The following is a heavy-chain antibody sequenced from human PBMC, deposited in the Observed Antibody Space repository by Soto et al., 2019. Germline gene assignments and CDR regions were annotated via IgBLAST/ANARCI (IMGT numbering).Heavy chain of an antibody. Sequence: GESLKISCKGSGYSFTSYWIGWVRQMPGKGLEWMGIIYPGDSDTRYSPSFQGQVTISADKSIGTAYLQWSSLKASDTAMYYCARRYYGIAARHYYGMDVWGQGTTVTVS. CDR3: ARRYYGIAARHYYGMDV. CDR1: GYSFTSYW. D-gene: IGHD6-6*01. J-gene: IGHJ6*02. V-gene: IGHV5-51*01. CDR2: IYPGDSDT.